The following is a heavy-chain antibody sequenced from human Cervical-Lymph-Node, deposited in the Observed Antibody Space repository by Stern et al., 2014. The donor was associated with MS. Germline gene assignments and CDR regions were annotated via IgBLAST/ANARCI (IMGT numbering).Heavy chain of an antibody. CDR2: IHNSGTT. J-gene: IGHJ4*02. D-gene: IGHD6-13*01. CDR1: GGSIYSSTYS. V-gene: IGHV4-39*01. Sequence: QVQLQESGPGLVKPSETLSLTCTVSGGSIYSSTYSWGWIRQPPGKGLEXIGSIHNSGTTYFNPSLKSRVTISADTSKNQFSLDRNSGTAADTAVYYCARRGPNVAACSFDSWGQGTLVAVSS. CDR3: ARRGPNVAACSFDS.